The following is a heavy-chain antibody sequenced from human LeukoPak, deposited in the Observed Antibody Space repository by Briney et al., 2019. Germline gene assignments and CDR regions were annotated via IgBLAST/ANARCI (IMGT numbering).Heavy chain of an antibody. J-gene: IGHJ4*02. D-gene: IGHD3-22*01. Sequence: GGSLRLSCAASGFTFDDYAMHWVRRAPGKGLEWVSGISWNSGSIGYADSVKGRFTISRDNAKNSLYLQMNSLRAEDMALYYCAKALYYYDSSGPFDYWGQGTLVTVSS. CDR1: GFTFDDYA. CDR3: AKALYYYDSSGPFDY. V-gene: IGHV3-9*03. CDR2: ISWNSGSI.